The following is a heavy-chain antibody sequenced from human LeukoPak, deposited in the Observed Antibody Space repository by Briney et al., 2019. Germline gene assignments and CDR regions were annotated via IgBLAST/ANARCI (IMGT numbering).Heavy chain of an antibody. CDR1: GFTFSSYG. D-gene: IGHD6-19*01. CDR3: VKDSRVRSSGWYGDY. V-gene: IGHV3-30*18. J-gene: IGHJ4*02. Sequence: PGGSLRLSCAASGFTFSSYGMHWVRQAPGKGLEWVALISYDGSNKYYADSVKGRFTISRDDSKNTLYLQMNSLRAEDTAVYYCVKDSRVRSSGWYGDYWGQGTLVTVSS. CDR2: ISYDGSNK.